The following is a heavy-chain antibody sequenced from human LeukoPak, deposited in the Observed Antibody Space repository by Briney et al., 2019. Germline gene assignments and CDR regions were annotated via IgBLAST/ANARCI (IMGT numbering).Heavy chain of an antibody. Sequence: SETLSLTCNVSGASIYGTTYFWGWIRQPPGKGLEWIGTIHYRGNAYYNPSLKSRVTISVVTSKNQFSLKLNSVTAADTAVYYCARLLRAAYPPPDYWGQGTLVTVS. J-gene: IGHJ4*02. V-gene: IGHV4-39*01. CDR1: GASIYGTTYF. CDR2: IHYRGNA. D-gene: IGHD2-15*01. CDR3: ARLLRAAYPPPDY.